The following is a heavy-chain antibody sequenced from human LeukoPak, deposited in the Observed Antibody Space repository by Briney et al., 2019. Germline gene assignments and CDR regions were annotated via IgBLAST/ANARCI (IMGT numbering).Heavy chain of an antibody. CDR2: ISGSGGST. J-gene: IGHJ6*03. V-gene: IGHV3-23*01. CDR3: AKGGYCSSTSCYGSNYYYYMDV. D-gene: IGHD2-2*01. Sequence: PGGSLRLSCAASGFTFSSYAMSWVRQAPGKGLEWVSAISGSGGSTYYADSVKGRFTISRDNSKNTLYLQMNSLRAEDTAVYYCAKGGYCSSTSCYGSNYYYYMDVWGKGTTVTVSS. CDR1: GFTFSSYA.